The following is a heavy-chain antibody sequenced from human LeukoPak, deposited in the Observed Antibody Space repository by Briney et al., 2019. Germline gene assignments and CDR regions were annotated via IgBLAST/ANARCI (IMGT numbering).Heavy chain of an antibody. CDR3: AKDRASPGFNLCDP. D-gene: IGHD5-12*01. CDR1: GFSFSSYA. CDR2: ISGRGDGT. V-gene: IGHV3-23*01. Sequence: GGSLRLSCAASGFSFSSYAMNWVRQAPGQGLEWVSGISGRGDGTYYADSVRGRFTISRGNSKNTLYLQMNRLRAGDTAVYYCAKDRASPGFNLCDPWGQGTLVTVSS. J-gene: IGHJ5*02.